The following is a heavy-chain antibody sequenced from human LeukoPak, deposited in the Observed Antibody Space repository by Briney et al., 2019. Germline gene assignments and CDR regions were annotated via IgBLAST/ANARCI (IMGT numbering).Heavy chain of an antibody. Sequence: GASLRLSCAASGFAFSNYAMSWVRQAPGKGLEWVSAIVGSGGSTYYADSVKGRFTISRDNSKNTLFLQMNSLRVEDTALYYCSKWGDYDVLTGYYDSDFWGQGTLVTVSS. J-gene: IGHJ4*02. CDR1: GFAFSNYA. CDR3: SKWGDYDVLTGYYDSDF. D-gene: IGHD3-9*01. CDR2: IVGSGGST. V-gene: IGHV3-23*01.